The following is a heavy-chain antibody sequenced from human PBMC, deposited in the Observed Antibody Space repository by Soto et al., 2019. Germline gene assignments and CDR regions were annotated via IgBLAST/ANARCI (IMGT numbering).Heavy chain of an antibody. CDR1: GGSISSGGYS. Sequence: SETLSLTCAVSGGSISSGGYSWSWIRQPPGKGLEWIGYMYHSGSTDYNPSLKSRVTISLDTPKNQFSLKLSSVTAADTAVYYCARHLRGYCSGGSCYFDYWGQGTLVTVSS. CDR3: ARHLRGYCSGGSCYFDY. V-gene: IGHV4-30-2*01. D-gene: IGHD2-15*01. CDR2: MYHSGST. J-gene: IGHJ4*02.